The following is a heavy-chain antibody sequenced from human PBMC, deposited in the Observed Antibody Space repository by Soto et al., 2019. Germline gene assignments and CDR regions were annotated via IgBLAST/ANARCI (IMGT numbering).Heavy chain of an antibody. D-gene: IGHD3-16*01. J-gene: IGHJ2*01. V-gene: IGHV4-31*03. CDR2: IYFTGST. Sequence: QVQLQESGPGLVKPSQTLSLTCTVSGGSISGGYYWTWIRQSPEKGLEWIGYIYFTGSTDYNPSLTSRVVISLDTSENQFSLRLNSVTAADTAVYYCARTLMIRSGGVTEPIYWSFYLWGRGTLVTFSS. CDR3: ARTLMIRSGGVTEPIYWSFYL. CDR1: GGSISGGYY.